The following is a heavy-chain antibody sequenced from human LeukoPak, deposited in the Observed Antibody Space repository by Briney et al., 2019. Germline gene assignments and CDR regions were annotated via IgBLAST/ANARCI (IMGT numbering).Heavy chain of an antibody. CDR3: ARDQGFYYGSESYFNWFDP. Sequence: ASVKVSCTASGYTFTSYGISWVRQAPGQGLEWMGWISAYNGNTNYAQKLQGRVTMTTDTSTSTAYMELRSLRSDDTAVYYCARDQGFYYGSESYFNWFDPWGQGTLVAVSS. V-gene: IGHV1-18*04. D-gene: IGHD3-10*01. CDR1: GYTFTSYG. J-gene: IGHJ5*02. CDR2: ISAYNGNT.